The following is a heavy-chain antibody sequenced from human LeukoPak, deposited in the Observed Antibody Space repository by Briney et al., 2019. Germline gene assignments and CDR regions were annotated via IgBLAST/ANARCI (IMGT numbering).Heavy chain of an antibody. CDR2: IWYDGSTK. CDR1: GFTFSTYG. V-gene: IGHV3-33*06. D-gene: IGHD2-21*02. J-gene: IGHJ5*02. Sequence: GGSLRLSCAASGFTFSTYGMHWVRQAPGKGLEWVAVIWYDGSTKYYADSVKGRFTISRDNSKNTLYLRMNSLRAEDTAVYYCAKCGGDCSSTYNWFDPWGQGTLVTVSS. CDR3: AKCGGDCSSTYNWFDP.